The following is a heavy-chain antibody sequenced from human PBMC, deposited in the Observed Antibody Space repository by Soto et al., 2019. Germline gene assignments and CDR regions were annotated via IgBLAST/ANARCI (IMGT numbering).Heavy chain of an antibody. Sequence: GGSLRLSCAASGFAFSSYWMHWVRQAPGKGLVWVSRINSDGSSTSYADSVKGRLTISRDNAKNTLYLQMNSLRAEDTAVYYCARPHVWGSYRRAPFDYWGQGTLVTVS. CDR2: INSDGSST. J-gene: IGHJ4*02. CDR3: ARPHVWGSYRRAPFDY. D-gene: IGHD3-16*02. V-gene: IGHV3-74*01. CDR1: GFAFSSYW.